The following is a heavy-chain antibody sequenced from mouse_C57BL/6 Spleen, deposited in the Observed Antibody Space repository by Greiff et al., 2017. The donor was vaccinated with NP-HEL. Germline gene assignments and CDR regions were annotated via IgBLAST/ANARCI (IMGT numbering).Heavy chain of an antibody. V-gene: IGHV1-82*01. Sequence: VQLQQSGPELVKPGASVKISCKASGYAFSSSWMNWVKQRPGKGLEWIGRIYPGDGDTNYNGKFKGKATLTADKSSSTAYMQLSSLTSEDSAVYFCATNGYYGAYWGQGTLVTVSA. CDR1: GYAFSSSW. CDR2: IYPGDGDT. J-gene: IGHJ3*01. D-gene: IGHD2-3*01. CDR3: ATNGYYGAY.